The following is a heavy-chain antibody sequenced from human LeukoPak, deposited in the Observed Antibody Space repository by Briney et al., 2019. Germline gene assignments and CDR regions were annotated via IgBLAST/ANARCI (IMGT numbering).Heavy chain of an antibody. J-gene: IGHJ4*02. Sequence: SETLSLTCTVSGGPISSGSYYWSWIRQPAGKGLEWIGRIYTSGSTNYNPSLKSRVTISVDTSKNQFSLKLSSVTAADTAVYYCAREWGDYDFWSGYYGYFDYWGQGTLVTVSS. CDR3: AREWGDYDFWSGYYGYFDY. D-gene: IGHD3-3*01. V-gene: IGHV4-61*02. CDR1: GGPISSGSYY. CDR2: IYTSGST.